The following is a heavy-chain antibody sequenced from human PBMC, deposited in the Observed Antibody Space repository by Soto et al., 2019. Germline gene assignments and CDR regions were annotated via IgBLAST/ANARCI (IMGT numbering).Heavy chain of an antibody. D-gene: IGHD3-3*01. CDR1: GFTFSSYG. Sequence: GGSLRLSCAASGFTFSSYGMHWVRQAPGKGLEWVAVISYDGSNKYYADSVKGRFTISRDNSKNTLYLQMNSLRAEDTAVYYCAKGDREDYDFWSGYYFPYGMDVWGQGTTVTVSS. J-gene: IGHJ6*02. CDR3: AKGDREDYDFWSGYYFPYGMDV. CDR2: ISYDGSNK. V-gene: IGHV3-30*18.